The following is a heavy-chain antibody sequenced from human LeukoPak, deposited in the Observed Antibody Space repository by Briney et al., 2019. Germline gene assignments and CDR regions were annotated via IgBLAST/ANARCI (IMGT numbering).Heavy chain of an antibody. CDR2: ISWNSVSI. CDR3: AKDRYPAAGPFRVDY. J-gene: IGHJ4*02. V-gene: IGHV3-9*01. Sequence: GRSLRLSCAASGFTFDDYAMHWVRQAPGKGLEWVSGISWNSVSIGYADSVKGRFTISRDYAKNSLYLQMNSLRVEDTALYYCAKDRYPAAGPFRVDYWGQGTLVTVSS. D-gene: IGHD6-25*01. CDR1: GFTFDDYA.